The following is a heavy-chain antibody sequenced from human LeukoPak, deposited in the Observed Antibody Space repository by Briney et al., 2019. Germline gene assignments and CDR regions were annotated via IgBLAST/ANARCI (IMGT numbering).Heavy chain of an antibody. CDR3: AKGGHDYNPFYW. CDR2: IKGGGGDP. D-gene: IGHD4-11*01. Sequence: QPGGSLRLSCAASGFTFSTSAMGWVRQAPGKGLGWVSSIKGGGGDPFYADSVKGRFTISRDNSKNTLFLQLNSLRAEDTAVYYCAKGGHDYNPFYWWGQGTLVTVSS. J-gene: IGHJ4*02. CDR1: GFTFSTSA. V-gene: IGHV3-23*01.